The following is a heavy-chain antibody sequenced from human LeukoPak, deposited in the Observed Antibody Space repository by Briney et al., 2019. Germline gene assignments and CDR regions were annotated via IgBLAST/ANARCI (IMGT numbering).Heavy chain of an antibody. CDR2: IYYSGST. CDR3: ASEDSTGYYLSFDY. J-gene: IGHJ4*02. CDR1: GGSISSSSYY. V-gene: IGHV4-39*07. D-gene: IGHD3-22*01. Sequence: SETLSLTCTVSGGSISSSSYYRGWIRQPPGKGLEWIGSIYYSGSTYNNPSLKSRVTISMDTSKNQFSLKLNSVTAADTAVYYCASEDSTGYYLSFDYWGQGALVTVSS.